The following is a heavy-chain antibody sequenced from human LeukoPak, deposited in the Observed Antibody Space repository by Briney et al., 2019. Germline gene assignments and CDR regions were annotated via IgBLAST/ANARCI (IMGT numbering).Heavy chain of an antibody. CDR3: ARDGHDYGDQIDY. J-gene: IGHJ4*02. D-gene: IGHD4-17*01. V-gene: IGHV1-18*01. Sequence: ASVTVSFKASGYTFTIYGISWVRQAHGPGHEWMGWISAYNGNTNYAQKLQGRVTMTTDTSTSTAYMELSSLRSDDTAVYYCARDGHDYGDQIDYWGQGTLVTVSS. CDR2: ISAYNGNT. CDR1: GYTFTIYG.